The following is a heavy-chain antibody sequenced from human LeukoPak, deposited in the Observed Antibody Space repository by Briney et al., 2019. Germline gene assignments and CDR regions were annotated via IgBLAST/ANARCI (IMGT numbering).Heavy chain of an antibody. D-gene: IGHD2-21*02. J-gene: IGHJ4*02. CDR2: IKQDGSEK. Sequence: GGSLRLSCAASGFTFSSYAMSWVRQAPGKGLEWVANIKQDGSEKYYVDSVKGRFTISRDNAKNSLYLQMNSLRAEDTAVYYCAWHPTTNCGGDCYSDYWGQGTLVTVSS. CDR1: GFTFSSYA. CDR3: AWHPTTNCGGDCYSDY. V-gene: IGHV3-7*01.